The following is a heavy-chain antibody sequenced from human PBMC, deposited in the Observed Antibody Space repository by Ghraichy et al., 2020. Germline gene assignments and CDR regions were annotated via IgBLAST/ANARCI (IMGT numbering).Heavy chain of an antibody. CDR1: GGSFSGYY. V-gene: IGHV4-34*01. D-gene: IGHD2-2*01. CDR3: ARGRQLGAVPAANRIFDY. Sequence: SETLSLTCAVYGGSFSGYYWSWIRQPPGKGLEWIGEINHSGSTNYNPSLKSRVTISVDTSKNQFSLKLSSVTAADTAVYYCARGRQLGAVPAANRIFDYWGQGTLVTVSS. J-gene: IGHJ4*02. CDR2: INHSGST.